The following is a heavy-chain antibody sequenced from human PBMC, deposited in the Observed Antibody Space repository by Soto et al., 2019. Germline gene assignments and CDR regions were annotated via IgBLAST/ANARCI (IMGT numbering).Heavy chain of an antibody. Sequence: HLQLQEPGPRLVKPSETLSLVCTVSGGPISISRYYWGWIRQSPGKGLEWIGSMTYGGGTAYYNSSLKSRVTISVDTAKNQFSLRLSSVSAEDSAVYYCVSSSTGACNDWGQGTVVTVSS. CDR2: MTYGGGTA. V-gene: IGHV4-39*01. CDR3: VSSSTGACND. D-gene: IGHD2-2*01. J-gene: IGHJ4*02. CDR1: GGPISISRYY.